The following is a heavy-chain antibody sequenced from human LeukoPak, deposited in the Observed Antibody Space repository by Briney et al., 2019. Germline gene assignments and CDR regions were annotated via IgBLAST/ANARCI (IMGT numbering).Heavy chain of an antibody. D-gene: IGHD5-24*01. V-gene: IGHV4-34*11. Sequence: PSETLSLTCVVYGGSFSDYYWTWVRQPPGKGLEWIGYIYYSGSTNYNPSLKSRVTISVDTSKNQFSLNLRSVTAADTAVYYCARGSRDGYNHFDYWGQGTLVTVSS. CDR1: GGSFSDYY. CDR2: IYYSGST. CDR3: ARGSRDGYNHFDY. J-gene: IGHJ4*02.